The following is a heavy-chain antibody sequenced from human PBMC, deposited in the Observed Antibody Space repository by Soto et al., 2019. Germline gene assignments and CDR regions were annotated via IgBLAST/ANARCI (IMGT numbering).Heavy chain of an antibody. CDR3: ARDLAFDAFDS. J-gene: IGHJ3*02. V-gene: IGHV3-7*04. CDR1: QFSFSNYW. CDR2: IKEDGSKQ. Sequence: EVQLVQSGGGLVQPGGSLRLSCVASQFSFSNYWMSWVRHAPGKGLEWVANIKEDGSKQNYVDSVKGRFTISRDNAKNSLSLQMDSLRAEDTAVYYCARDLAFDAFDSWGQGTMVTVSS.